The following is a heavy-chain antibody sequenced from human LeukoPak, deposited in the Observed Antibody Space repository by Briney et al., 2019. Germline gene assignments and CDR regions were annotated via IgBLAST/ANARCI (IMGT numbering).Heavy chain of an antibody. Sequence: GRSLRLSCAASGFTFSNYAMHWVRQAPGKGLEWVAVISYDGSDKYYADSVKGRFTISRDNSKNTLYLQMNSLRAEDTAVYYCARGPPRTGYSSGWYFDYWGQGTLVTVSS. CDR3: ARGPPRTGYSSGWYFDY. V-gene: IGHV3-30-3*01. J-gene: IGHJ4*02. D-gene: IGHD6-19*01. CDR1: GFTFSNYA. CDR2: ISYDGSDK.